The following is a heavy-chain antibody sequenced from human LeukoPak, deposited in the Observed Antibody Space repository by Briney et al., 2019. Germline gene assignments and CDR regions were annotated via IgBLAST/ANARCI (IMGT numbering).Heavy chain of an antibody. V-gene: IGHV4-39*01. CDR3: ARHLGSRGGLEYYFDY. CDR1: GGSISSSSYY. Sequence: SETLSLTCTVSGGSISSSSYYWGRIRQPPGKGLEWIGSIYYSGSTYYNPSLKSRVTISVDTSKNQFSLKLSSVTAADTAVYYCARHLGSRGGLEYYFDYWGQGTLVTVSS. J-gene: IGHJ4*02. CDR2: IYYSGST. D-gene: IGHD1-1*01.